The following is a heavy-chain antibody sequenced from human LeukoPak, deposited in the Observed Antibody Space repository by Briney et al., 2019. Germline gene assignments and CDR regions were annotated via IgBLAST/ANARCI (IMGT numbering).Heavy chain of an antibody. J-gene: IGHJ4*02. Sequence: GGSLRLSCAASGVTFTRHGMTWVRQAPGKGLEWISFISGSGGRTYYADSVKGRFTISRDNSKSTLYLQTNSLRADDTAVYICASWGGTNDANFLGPFDYWGQGTLVTVSS. CDR3: ASWGGTNDANFLGPFDY. V-gene: IGHV3-23*01. CDR1: GVTFTRHG. CDR2: ISGSGGRT. D-gene: IGHD1-7*01.